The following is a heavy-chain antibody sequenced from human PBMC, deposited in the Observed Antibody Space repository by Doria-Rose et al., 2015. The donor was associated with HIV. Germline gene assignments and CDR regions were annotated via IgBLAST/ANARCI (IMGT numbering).Heavy chain of an antibody. D-gene: IGHD6-13*01. CDR3: ARIKSSRWYHKYYFDF. V-gene: IGHV2-26*01. Sequence: QESGPVLVKPTETLTLTCTVSGVSLSSPGIGVSWIRQPTGRDLEWLANIISDDDRSYNTSLKSRLTISRGTSKSQVVLTMTDMDPVDTATYYCARIKSSRWYHKYYFDFWGQGTLVIVSA. J-gene: IGHJ4*02. CDR2: IISDDDR. CDR1: GVSLSSPGIG.